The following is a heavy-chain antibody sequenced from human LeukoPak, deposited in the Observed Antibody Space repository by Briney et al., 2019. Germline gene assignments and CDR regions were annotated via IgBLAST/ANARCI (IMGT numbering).Heavy chain of an antibody. J-gene: IGHJ4*02. D-gene: IGHD6-13*01. CDR3: ARRGNSWPYYFDD. V-gene: IGHV4-4*07. CDR2: IYTSGGT. Sequence: SETLSLTCTVSGGSISSYYWSWIRQPAGKGLEWIGRIYTSGGTTYNPSLKSRVTMSVDTSKNQFSLKLTSVTAADTAVYYCARRGNSWPYYFDDWGQGTLVTVSS. CDR1: GGSISSYY.